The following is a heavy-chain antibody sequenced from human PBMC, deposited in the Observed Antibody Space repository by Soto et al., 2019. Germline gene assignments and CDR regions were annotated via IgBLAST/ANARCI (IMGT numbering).Heavy chain of an antibody. CDR2: IIPIFGTA. J-gene: IGHJ3*02. V-gene: IGHV1-69*13. Sequence: GASVKVSCKASGGTFSSYTISWVRQAPGQGLEWMGRIIPIFGTANYAQKFQGRVTITADESTSTAYMELSSLRSEDTAVYYCAIPLEPRDRASDAFDIWGQGTMVTVSS. CDR1: GGTFSSYT. CDR3: AIPLEPRDRASDAFDI.